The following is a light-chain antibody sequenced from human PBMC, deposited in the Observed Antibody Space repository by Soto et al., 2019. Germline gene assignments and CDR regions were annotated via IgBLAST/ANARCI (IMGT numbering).Light chain of an antibody. CDR1: QSISSW. V-gene: IGKV1-5*01. CDR2: DAS. Sequence: DIQVTQSPSTLSASVGDRVTITCRASQSISSWLAWYQQKPGKAPKLLIYDASGLKSGVPSRFSGSESGTEFTLTISSLQPDDFATYYCQQYYSYSPLTFGGGTKVDIK. J-gene: IGKJ4*01. CDR3: QQYYSYSPLT.